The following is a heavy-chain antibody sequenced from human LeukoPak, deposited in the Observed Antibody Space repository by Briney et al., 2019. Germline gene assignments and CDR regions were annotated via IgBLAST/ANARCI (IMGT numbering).Heavy chain of an antibody. V-gene: IGHV3-11*04. CDR1: GFTFSDYY. D-gene: IGHD6-19*01. J-gene: IGHJ1*01. Sequence: PGGSLRLSCAASGFTFSDYYMSWIRQAPGKGLEWVSYISSSGSTIYYADSVKGRFTISRDNAKNSLYLQMNSLRAEDTAVYYCASGYSSGYYGYFQHWGQGTLVTVSS. CDR2: ISSSGSTI. CDR3: ASGYSSGYYGYFQH.